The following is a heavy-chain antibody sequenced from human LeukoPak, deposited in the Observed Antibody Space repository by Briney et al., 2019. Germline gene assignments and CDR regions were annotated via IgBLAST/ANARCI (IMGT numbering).Heavy chain of an antibody. CDR1: GGSISSGGYS. CDR3: SREGPWFDP. Sequence: PSQTLSLTCAVSGGSISSGGYSWSWIRQPPGKGLEWIGYIYHSGSTYYNPSLKNRVTISVDRSKNQFSLKRSSVTAADTAVYYCSREGPWFDPWGQGTLVTVSS. J-gene: IGHJ5*02. CDR2: IYHSGST. V-gene: IGHV4-30-2*01.